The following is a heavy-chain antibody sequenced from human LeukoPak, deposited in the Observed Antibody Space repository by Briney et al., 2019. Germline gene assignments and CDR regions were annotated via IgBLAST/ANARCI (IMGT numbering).Heavy chain of an antibody. J-gene: IGHJ4*02. CDR1: GGSISSYY. Sequence: SETLSPTCTVSGGSISSYYWSWIRQPPGKGLEWIGYIYYSGSTNYNPPLKSRVTISVDTSKNQFSLKLSSVTAADTAVYYCARHEGYSSSQPFGYWGQGTLVTVSS. CDR2: IYYSGST. V-gene: IGHV4-59*08. CDR3: ARHEGYSSSQPFGY. D-gene: IGHD6-13*01.